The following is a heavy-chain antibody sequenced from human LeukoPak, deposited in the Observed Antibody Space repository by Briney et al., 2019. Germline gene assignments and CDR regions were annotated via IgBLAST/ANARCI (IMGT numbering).Heavy chain of an antibody. CDR3: ARVHDYYDSSGEKYYFDY. V-gene: IGHV1-69*13. CDR2: IIPIFGTA. D-gene: IGHD3-22*01. Sequence: SVKVSCKAFGGTFSSYAISWVRQAPGQGLEWMGGIIPIFGTANYAQKFQGRVTITADESTSTAYMELSSLRSEDTAVYYCARVHDYYDSSGEKYYFDYWGQGTLVTVSS. CDR1: GGTFSSYA. J-gene: IGHJ4*02.